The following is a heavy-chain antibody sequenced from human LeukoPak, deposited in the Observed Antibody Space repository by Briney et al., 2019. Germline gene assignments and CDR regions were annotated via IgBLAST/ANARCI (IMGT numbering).Heavy chain of an antibody. J-gene: IGHJ6*03. V-gene: IGHV1-18*04. CDR2: ISAYNGNT. CDR3: ARVRYYMDV. CDR1: GYIFTGYY. Sequence: ASVKVSCKASGYIFTGYYMHWVRQAPGQGLEWMGWISAYNGNTNYAQRLQGRVTMTTDTSTSTAYMELRSLRSDDTAVYYCARVRYYMDVWGKGTTVTVSS.